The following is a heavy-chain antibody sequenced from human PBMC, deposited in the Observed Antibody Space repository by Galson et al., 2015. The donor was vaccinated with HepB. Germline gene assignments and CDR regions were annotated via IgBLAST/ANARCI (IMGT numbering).Heavy chain of an antibody. D-gene: IGHD2-15*01. Sequence: SVKVSCKASGGTFSSYAISWVRQAPGQGLEWMGGIIPIFGTANYAQKFQGRVTITADESTSTAYMELSSLRSEDTAVYYCARSFRGYCSGGSCYGSMVYWGQGTLVTVSS. CDR3: ARSFRGYCSGGSCYGSMVY. J-gene: IGHJ4*02. V-gene: IGHV1-69*13. CDR1: GGTFSSYA. CDR2: IIPIFGTA.